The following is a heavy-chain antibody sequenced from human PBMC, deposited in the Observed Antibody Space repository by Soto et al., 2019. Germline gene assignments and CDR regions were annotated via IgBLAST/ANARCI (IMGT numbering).Heavy chain of an antibody. CDR1: GFTFSSYW. V-gene: IGHV3-74*01. Sequence: EVQLVESGGGLVQPGGSLRLSCAASGFTFSSYWMHWVRQAPGKGLVWVSRINIDGSRISYADSVKGRCTIARDNAKNTLYMEMNSLRAEETAVYYCIRGDGDRYDGNGYLGRHWGQGTLVTVSS. CDR2: INIDGSRI. J-gene: IGHJ4*02. CDR3: IRGDGDRYDGNGYLGRH. D-gene: IGHD3-22*01.